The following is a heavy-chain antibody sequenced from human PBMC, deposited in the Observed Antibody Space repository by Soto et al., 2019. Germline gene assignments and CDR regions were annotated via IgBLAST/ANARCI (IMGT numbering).Heavy chain of an antibody. J-gene: IGHJ6*02. Sequence: PGGSLRLSCAASGFTFSSYAMSWVRQAPGKGLEWVSAISGSGGSTYYADSVKGRFTISRDNSKNTLYLQMNSLRAEDTAVYYCAKGPSQYYYYGMDVWGQGTTVTVSS. CDR3: AKGPSQYYYYGMDV. CDR2: ISGSGGST. V-gene: IGHV3-23*01. CDR1: GFTFSSYA.